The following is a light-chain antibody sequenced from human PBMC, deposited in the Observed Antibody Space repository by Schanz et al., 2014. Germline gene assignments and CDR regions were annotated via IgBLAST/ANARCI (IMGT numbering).Light chain of an antibody. CDR1: QSVSSN. CDR2: GAS. J-gene: IGKJ3*01. CDR3: QHYGSSPLT. Sequence: EIVMTQSPATLSVSPGERATLSCRASQSVSSNLAWYQQKPGQAPRLLIYGASSRASGIPDRFSGSGSGTDFTLTISRLEPEDFAVYYCQHYGSSPLTFGPGTKVEIK. V-gene: IGKV3-20*01.